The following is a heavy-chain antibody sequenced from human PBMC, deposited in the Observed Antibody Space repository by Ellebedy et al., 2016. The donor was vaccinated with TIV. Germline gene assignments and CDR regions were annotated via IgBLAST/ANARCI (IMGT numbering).Heavy chain of an antibody. J-gene: IGHJ4*02. Sequence: GGSLRLXCAASGFTFSSYSMHWVRQAPGKGLEWVALMSYDGSNEQYADSVKGRFTISRDNSKNTLYLQMNSLRADDTAVYYCARFGYGDYEIFDYWGQGTLVTVSS. CDR2: MSYDGSNE. V-gene: IGHV3-30*04. D-gene: IGHD4-17*01. CDR3: ARFGYGDYEIFDY. CDR1: GFTFSSYS.